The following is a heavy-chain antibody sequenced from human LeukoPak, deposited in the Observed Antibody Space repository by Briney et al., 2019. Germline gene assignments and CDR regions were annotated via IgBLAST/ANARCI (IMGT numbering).Heavy chain of an antibody. CDR1: GFTVSSNY. D-gene: IGHD3-3*01. CDR2: IYGGGST. Sequence: GGPLRLSCAASGFTVSSNYMSWVRQAPGKGLVWVSVIYGGGSTFYADSVKGRFTISRDNSKNTLDLQMNSLRAEDTAVYYCARALEVYGMDVWGQGTTVTVSS. V-gene: IGHV3-66*01. CDR3: ARALEVYGMDV. J-gene: IGHJ6*02.